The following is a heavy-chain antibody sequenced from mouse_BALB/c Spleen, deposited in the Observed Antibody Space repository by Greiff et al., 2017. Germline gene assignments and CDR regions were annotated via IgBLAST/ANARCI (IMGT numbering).Heavy chain of an antibody. D-gene: IGHD2-14*01. Sequence: VKLMESGPGLVQPSQSLSITCTVSGFSLTSYGVHWVRQSPGKGLEWLGVIWSGGSTDYNAAFISRLSISKDNSKSQVFFKMNSLQANDTAIYYCARTDYRDYYAMDYWGQGTSVTVSS. CDR1: GFSLTSYG. CDR3: ARTDYRDYYAMDY. V-gene: IGHV2-2*02. CDR2: IWSGGST. J-gene: IGHJ4*01.